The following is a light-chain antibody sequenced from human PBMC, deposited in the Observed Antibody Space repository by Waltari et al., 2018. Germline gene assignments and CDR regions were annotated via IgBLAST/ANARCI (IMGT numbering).Light chain of an antibody. CDR3: SSYTRTNTVV. CDR2: EVA. V-gene: IGLV2-14*01. Sequence: QSALTQPASVSGSPGQSITLSCPGTSHDVGGYTFVSWYRHHPGQAPKLIIYEVAHRPSGVSSRFSASKSGNTASLTISGLQAEDEADYYCSSYTRTNTVVFGGGTQLTVL. CDR1: SHDVGGYTF. J-gene: IGLJ2*01.